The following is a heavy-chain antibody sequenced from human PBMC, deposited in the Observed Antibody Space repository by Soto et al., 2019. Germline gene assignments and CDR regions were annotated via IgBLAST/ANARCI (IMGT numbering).Heavy chain of an antibody. V-gene: IGHV1-2*02. CDR3: ATGGAMVAAGIRVYLFNAMDV. J-gene: IGHJ6*02. CDR1: GYTFTGYY. Sequence: QVQLVQSGTEVKRPGDSVKVSCKASGYTFTGYYVHWVRQAPGQGLEWMGWINPNSGDTYLAQRFLGAVNMSRDTCIGTAYMGLRGLTSDETAEYYCATGGAMVAAGIRVYLFNAMDVWGQGTTVTVSS. CDR2: INPNSGDT. D-gene: IGHD6-13*01.